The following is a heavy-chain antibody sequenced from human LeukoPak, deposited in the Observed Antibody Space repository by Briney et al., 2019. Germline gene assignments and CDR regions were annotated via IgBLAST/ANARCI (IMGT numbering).Heavy chain of an antibody. D-gene: IGHD4-23*01. CDR1: GGSISSSNW. CDR2: IYHSGST. J-gene: IGHJ4*02. V-gene: IGHV4-4*02. Sequence: NPSGTLSLTCAVSGGSISSSNWWSWVRQPPGKGLEWIGEIYHSGSTNYNPSLKSRVTISVDTSKNQFSLKLSSVTAADTAVYYCARDLLNEGNHLDYWGQGTLVTVSS. CDR3: ARDLLNEGNHLDY.